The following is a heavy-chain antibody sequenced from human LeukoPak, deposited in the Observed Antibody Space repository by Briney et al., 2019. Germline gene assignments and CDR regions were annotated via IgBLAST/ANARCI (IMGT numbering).Heavy chain of an antibody. Sequence: GASVKVSCKASGYTFTGYYMHWVRQAPGQGLEWMGWINPNSGGTNYAQKFQGRVTMTRDTSISTAYMELSSLRSDDTAVYYCAREYGSGVYYPLGYWGQGTLVTVSS. CDR1: GYTFTGYY. J-gene: IGHJ4*02. V-gene: IGHV1-2*02. CDR3: AREYGSGVYYPLGY. D-gene: IGHD3-10*01. CDR2: INPNSGGT.